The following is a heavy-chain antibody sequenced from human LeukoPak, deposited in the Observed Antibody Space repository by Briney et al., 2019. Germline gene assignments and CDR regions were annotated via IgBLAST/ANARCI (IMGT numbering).Heavy chain of an antibody. CDR2: IYYSGST. V-gene: IGHV4-39*01. Sequence: SETLSLTCTVSGGSISSYYWGWIRQPPGKGLEWIGSIYYSGSTYYNPSLKSRVTISVDTSKNQFSLKLSSVTAADTAVYYCASLDASSSWYEGDYWGQGTLVTVSS. D-gene: IGHD6-13*01. J-gene: IGHJ4*02. CDR1: GGSISSYY. CDR3: ASLDASSSWYEGDY.